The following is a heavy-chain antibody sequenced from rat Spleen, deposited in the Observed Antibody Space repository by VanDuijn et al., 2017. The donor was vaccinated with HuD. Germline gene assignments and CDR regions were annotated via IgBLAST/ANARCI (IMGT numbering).Heavy chain of an antibody. CDR1: GFTFNNYG. D-gene: IGHD5-1*01. Sequence: EVQLVESGGGLVQPERSLKLSCAASGFTFNNYGMAWVRQAPTKGLEWVATISYEGSGTYYGDSVKGRFTISRDNAKSTLSLQMNSLRSEDTATYYCARLTGGHFDYWGQGVMGTVSS. V-gene: IGHV5-29*01. J-gene: IGHJ2*01. CDR2: ISYEGSGT. CDR3: ARLTGGHFDY.